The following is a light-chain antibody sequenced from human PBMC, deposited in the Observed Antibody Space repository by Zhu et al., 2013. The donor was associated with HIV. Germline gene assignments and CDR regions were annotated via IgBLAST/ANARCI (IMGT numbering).Light chain of an antibody. CDR1: QNVSSSY. J-gene: IGKJ2*01. V-gene: IGKV3-20*01. CDR3: QEYGGSSYT. Sequence: EIVLTQSPGTLSLSPGERATLSCRASQNVSSSYFAWYQQKPGQAPRLLIYGTSRRAAGIPDRFSGSGSGTDFTLTISRLEPEDFAVYYCQEYGGSSYTFGQGTKLEIK. CDR2: GTS.